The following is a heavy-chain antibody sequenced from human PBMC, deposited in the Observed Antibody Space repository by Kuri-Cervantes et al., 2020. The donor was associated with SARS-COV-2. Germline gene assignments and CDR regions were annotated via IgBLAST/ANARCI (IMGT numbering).Heavy chain of an antibody. CDR3: ASIVVVPAASGYYYYYGMDV. CDR1: GGSFSGYY. J-gene: IGHJ6*02. Sequence: GSLRLSCAVYGGSFSGYYWSWIRQPPGKGLEWIGEINHSGSTNYNPPLKSRVTISVDTSKNQFSLKLSSVTAADTAVYYCASIVVVPAASGYYYYYGMDVWGQGTTVTVSS. V-gene: IGHV4-34*01. CDR2: INHSGST. D-gene: IGHD2-2*01.